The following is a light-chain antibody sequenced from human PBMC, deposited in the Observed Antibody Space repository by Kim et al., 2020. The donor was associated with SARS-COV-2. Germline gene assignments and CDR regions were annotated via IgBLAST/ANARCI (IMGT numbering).Light chain of an antibody. CDR1: QSVSSY. CDR3: QHRSNWPLT. J-gene: IGKJ4*01. V-gene: IGKV3-11*01. CDR2: DAS. Sequence: LSPGERATLSCRASQSVSSYLAWYQQKPGQAPRLLIYDASNRATGIPARFSGSESGTDFTLTISSLEPEDFAVYYCQHRSNWPLTFGGGTKVDIK.